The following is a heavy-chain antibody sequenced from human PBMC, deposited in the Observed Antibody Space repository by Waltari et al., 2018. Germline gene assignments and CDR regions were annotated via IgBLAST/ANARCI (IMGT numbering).Heavy chain of an antibody. J-gene: IGHJ4*02. V-gene: IGHV4-4*02. CDR1: GASINSNYW. D-gene: IGHD2-15*01. Sequence: QVQLQESGPGLLKPSGTLSLTCAVSGASINSNYWWSWVRQSPGKWLEWIGQVHHSGRTYPTPSLKSRVTISIDWSKNQFSPNLSSVNDADTAVYYCAADRGNGLYFDYWGQRTLVTVAS. CDR2: VHHSGRT. CDR3: AADRGNGLYFDY.